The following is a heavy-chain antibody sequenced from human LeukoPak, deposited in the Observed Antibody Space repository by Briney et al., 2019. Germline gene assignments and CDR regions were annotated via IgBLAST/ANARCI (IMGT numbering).Heavy chain of an antibody. J-gene: IGHJ3*02. CDR1: GGTFSSYA. Sequence: SVKVSCKASGGTFSSYAISWVRQAPGQGLEWMGGIIPIFGTANYAQKLQGRVTMTTDTSTSTAYMELRSLRSDDTAVYYCASCARGGSCYDDAFDIWGQGTMVTVSS. CDR3: ASCARGGSCYDDAFDI. D-gene: IGHD2-15*01. V-gene: IGHV1-69*05. CDR2: IIPIFGTA.